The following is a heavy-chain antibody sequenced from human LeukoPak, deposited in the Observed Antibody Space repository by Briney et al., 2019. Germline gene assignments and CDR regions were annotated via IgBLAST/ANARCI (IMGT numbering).Heavy chain of an antibody. CDR2: INPNSGGT. V-gene: IGHV1-2*02. Sequence: ASVKVSCKASGYTFTSYAMNWVRQAPGQGLEWMGWINPNSGGTNYAQKFQGRVTMTRDTSISTAYMGLSRLRSDDTAVYYCARGPHYYDSSGPDMYYFDYWGQGTLVTVSS. J-gene: IGHJ4*02. CDR1: GYTFTSYA. CDR3: ARGPHYYDSSGPDMYYFDY. D-gene: IGHD3-22*01.